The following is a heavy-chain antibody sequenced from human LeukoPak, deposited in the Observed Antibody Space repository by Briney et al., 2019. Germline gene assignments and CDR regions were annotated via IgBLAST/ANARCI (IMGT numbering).Heavy chain of an antibody. Sequence: GGSLRLSCAASGFTFSSYWMSWVRQAPGKGLEWVANIKQDGSEKYYVDSVKGRFTISRDNAKNSLYLQMNSLRAEDTAVYYCARVRGRWFGGPFEAFDIWGQGTMVTVSS. D-gene: IGHD3-10*01. CDR3: ARVRGRWFGGPFEAFDI. J-gene: IGHJ3*02. CDR2: IKQDGSEK. CDR1: GFTFSSYW. V-gene: IGHV3-7*03.